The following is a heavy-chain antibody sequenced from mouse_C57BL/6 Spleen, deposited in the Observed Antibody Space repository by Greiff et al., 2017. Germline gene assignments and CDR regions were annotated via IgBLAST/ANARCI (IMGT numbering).Heavy chain of an antibody. J-gene: IGHJ4*01. D-gene: IGHD2-1*01. Sequence: EVQLQQSGAELVRPGASVKLSCTASGFNINDDYMHWVKQRPEQGLEWIGWIDPENGDPEYASKFQGKATRTADTSSNTAYLQLSSLTSEDTAVYYCTPLLSLYYWGQGTSVTVSS. CDR1: GFNINDDY. V-gene: IGHV14-4*01. CDR2: IDPENGDP. CDR3: TPLLSLYY.